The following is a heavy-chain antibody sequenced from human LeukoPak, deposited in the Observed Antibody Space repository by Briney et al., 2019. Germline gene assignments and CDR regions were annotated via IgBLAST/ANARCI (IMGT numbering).Heavy chain of an antibody. CDR3: AREGSSSWYYFDY. Sequence: GGSLRLSCAASGFTFSSYSMNWARQAPGKGLEWVSSISSSSSYIYYADSVKGRFTISRDNAKNSLYLQMNSLRAEDTAVYYCAREGSSSWYYFDYWGQGTLVTVSS. V-gene: IGHV3-21*01. J-gene: IGHJ4*02. CDR2: ISSSSSYI. D-gene: IGHD6-13*01. CDR1: GFTFSSYS.